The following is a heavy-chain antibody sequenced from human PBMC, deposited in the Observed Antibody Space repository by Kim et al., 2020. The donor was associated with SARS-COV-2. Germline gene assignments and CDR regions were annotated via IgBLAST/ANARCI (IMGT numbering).Heavy chain of an antibody. CDR1: GFTFSSYS. D-gene: IGHD6-25*01. CDR3: ARGGYNTGVYYYYGMDV. CDR2: ISSSSSTI. V-gene: IGHV3-48*02. Sequence: GGSLRLSCAASGFTFSSYSMNWVRQAPGKGLEWVSYISSSSSTIYYADSVKGRFTISRDNAKNSLYLQMNSLRDEDTAVYYCARGGYNTGVYYYYGMDVWGQGTTVTVS. J-gene: IGHJ6*02.